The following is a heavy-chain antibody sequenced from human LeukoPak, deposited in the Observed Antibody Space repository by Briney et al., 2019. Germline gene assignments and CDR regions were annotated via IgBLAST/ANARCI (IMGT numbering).Heavy chain of an antibody. V-gene: IGHV3-7*01. CDR1: GFTFSSYW. CDR2: IKQDGSEK. Sequence: GGSLRLSSAASGFTFSSYWMSWVRQAPGKGLEWVANIKQDGSEKYYVDSVKGRFTISRDNAKNSLYLQMNSLRAEDTAVYYCARERDGYNYGYYFDYWGQGTLVTVSS. J-gene: IGHJ4*02. CDR3: ARERDGYNYGYYFDY. D-gene: IGHD5-24*01.